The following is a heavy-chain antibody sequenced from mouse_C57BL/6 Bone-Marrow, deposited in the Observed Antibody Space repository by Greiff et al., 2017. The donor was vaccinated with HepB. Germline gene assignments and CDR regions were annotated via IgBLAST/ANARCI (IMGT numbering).Heavy chain of an antibody. V-gene: IGHV1-42*01. CDR2: INPSTGGT. CDR3: ARPDSSGPHYAMDY. Sequence: EVQLQQSGPELVKPGASVKISCKASGYSFTGYYMNWVKQSPEKSLEWIGEINPSTGGTTYNQKFKAKATLTVDKSSSTAYMQLKSLTSEDSAVYYCARPDSSGPHYAMDYWGQGTSVTVSS. CDR1: GYSFTGYY. D-gene: IGHD3-2*02. J-gene: IGHJ4*01.